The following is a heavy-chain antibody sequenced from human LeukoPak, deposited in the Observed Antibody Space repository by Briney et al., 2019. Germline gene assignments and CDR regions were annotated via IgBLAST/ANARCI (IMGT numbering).Heavy chain of an antibody. D-gene: IGHD4-23*01. J-gene: IGHJ4*02. CDR3: ARDIDGGNSGGGFLREYYFDY. CDR2: INPNSGGT. V-gene: IGHV1-2*02. CDR1: GYTFTGYY. Sequence: GASVKVSCKASGYTFTGYYMHWVRQAPGQGLEWMGWINPNSGGTNYAQKFQGRVTMTRDTSISTAYMELSRLRSDDTAVYYCARDIDGGNSGGGFLREYYFDYWGQGTLVTVSS.